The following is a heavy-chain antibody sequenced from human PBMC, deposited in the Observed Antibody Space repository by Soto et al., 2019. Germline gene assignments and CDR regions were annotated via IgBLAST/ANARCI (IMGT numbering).Heavy chain of an antibody. CDR1: GGSISIGDYY. J-gene: IGHJ6*02. D-gene: IGHD3-3*01. CDR3: ARAEDFWSGYGMDV. CDR2: IYYSGST. V-gene: IGHV4-30-4*01. Sequence: PSETLSRTCTVSGGSISIGDYYLLWIRQPPGKGLEWIGYIYYSGSTYYNPSLKSRVTISVDTSKNQFSLKLSSVTAADTAVYYCARAEDFWSGYGMDVWGQGTTVTVSS.